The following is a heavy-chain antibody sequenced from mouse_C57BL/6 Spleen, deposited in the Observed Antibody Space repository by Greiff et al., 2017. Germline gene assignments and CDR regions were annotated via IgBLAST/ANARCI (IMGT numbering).Heavy chain of an antibody. V-gene: IGHV1-80*01. Sequence: VQLQQSGAELVKPGASVKISCKASGYAFSSYWMNWVKQRPGKGLEWIGQIYPGDGDTNYNGKFKGKATLTADKSSSTAYMQLSSLTSEDSAVYFCARDHYYGSSHWYFDVWGKGTTVTVSS. J-gene: IGHJ1*03. D-gene: IGHD1-1*01. CDR1: GYAFSSYW. CDR3: ARDHYYGSSHWYFDV. CDR2: IYPGDGDT.